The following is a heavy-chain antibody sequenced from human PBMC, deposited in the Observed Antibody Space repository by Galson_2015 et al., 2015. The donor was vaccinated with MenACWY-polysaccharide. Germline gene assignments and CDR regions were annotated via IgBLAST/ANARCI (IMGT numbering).Heavy chain of an antibody. V-gene: IGHV3-30-3*01. CDR2: ISSDGDDK. J-gene: IGHJ4*02. Sequence: SLRLSCAAAGFNFNIHTMHWVRQAPGKGLEWVALISSDGDDKYYADSVKGRFTISRDNHKNMVFLEMNSLRAEDTAVYYCAKGYSYSKSPVDHWGQGTLVTVSS. CDR1: GFNFNIHT. CDR3: AKGYSYSKSPVDH. D-gene: IGHD2-15*01.